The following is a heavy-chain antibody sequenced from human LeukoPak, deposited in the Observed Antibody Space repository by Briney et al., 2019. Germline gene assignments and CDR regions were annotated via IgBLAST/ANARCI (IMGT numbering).Heavy chain of an antibody. CDR2: IKPDGGQK. J-gene: IGHJ4*02. CDR1: GFSFSTHW. CDR3: ASSKVWESYRYFDY. V-gene: IGHV3-7*01. D-gene: IGHD3-16*02. Sequence: GGSLRLYCAASGFSFSTHWMSWVRQVPGKGLEWVANIKPDGGQKDYVDSVKDRFTISRDNAKNSVFLQMNNLRVEDTAVYYCASSKVWESYRYFDYWGQGSLVTVS.